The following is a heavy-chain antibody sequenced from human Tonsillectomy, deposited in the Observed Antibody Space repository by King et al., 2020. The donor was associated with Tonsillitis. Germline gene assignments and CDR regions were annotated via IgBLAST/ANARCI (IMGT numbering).Heavy chain of an antibody. CDR2: ISGSSSTI. CDR3: ARSFGSGSFDYYFDY. D-gene: IGHD3-10*01. V-gene: IGHV3-48*01. CDR1: GFTFSSYG. Sequence: VQLVESGGGLVQPGGSLRLSCAASGFTFSSYGMSWVRQAPGKGLEWVSYISGSSSTIHYADSVKGRLTISRDNVKNSLYLQMNSLRAEDTALYYCARSFGSGSFDYYFDYWGQGTLLTVSS. J-gene: IGHJ4*02.